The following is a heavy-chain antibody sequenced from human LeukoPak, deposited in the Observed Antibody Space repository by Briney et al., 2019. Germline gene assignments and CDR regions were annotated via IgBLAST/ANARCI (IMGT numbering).Heavy chain of an antibody. Sequence: ASVKVSCKASGYTFTGYYMHWVRQAPGQGLEWMGWINPNSGGTNYAQKFQGRVTMTRDTSIRTAYMELSRLRSDDTAVYYCASVEWLNHAFDIWGQGTMVTVSS. CDR1: GYTFTGYY. J-gene: IGHJ3*02. V-gene: IGHV1-2*02. CDR3: ASVEWLNHAFDI. CDR2: INPNSGGT. D-gene: IGHD3-3*01.